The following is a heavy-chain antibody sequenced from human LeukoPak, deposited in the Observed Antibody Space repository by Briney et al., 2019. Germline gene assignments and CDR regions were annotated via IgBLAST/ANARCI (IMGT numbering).Heavy chain of an antibody. V-gene: IGHV1-69*04. CDR3: ARGQCSGGSCYSTGVYYYYGMDV. D-gene: IGHD2-15*01. J-gene: IGHJ6*02. CDR2: IIPILGIA. Sequence: SVKVSCKASGGTFSSYAISWVRQAPGQGLEWMGRIIPILGIANYAQKFQGRVTITADKSTSTAYMELSSLRSEDTAVYYCARGQCSGGSCYSTGVYYYYGMDVWGQGTTVTVSS. CDR1: GGTFSSYA.